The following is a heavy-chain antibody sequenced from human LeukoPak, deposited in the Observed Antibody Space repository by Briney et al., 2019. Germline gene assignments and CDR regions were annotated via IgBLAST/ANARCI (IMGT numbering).Heavy chain of an antibody. V-gene: IGHV3-7*01. J-gene: IGHJ6*03. Sequence: LRRGSLRLSFAASRTTFIHYWMSWVRQAPGKGLEWVVNMNVDGGDNNYVDSVKGRFIMSRDNAENSLYLHMYSLSAEDPAVYYCARDVRNRVGLNYYHQYMDVWRIGTTVTDPS. CDR1: RTTFIHYW. CDR2: MNVDGGDN. CDR3: ARDVRNRVGLNYYHQYMDV. D-gene: IGHD1-26*01.